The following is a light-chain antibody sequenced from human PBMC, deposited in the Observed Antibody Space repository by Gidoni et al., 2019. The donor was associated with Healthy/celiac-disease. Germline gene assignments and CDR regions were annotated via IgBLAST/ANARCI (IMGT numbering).Light chain of an antibody. Sequence: EIGLTQSPATLSVSPGESATLSCRASQSVSSYLAWYQQQPGQAPRLLIYDASTRAPGIPARFSGSGSGTDFTLTISSLEPEAFAVYYCQQRSNWPITFGQGTRLEIK. CDR1: QSVSSY. CDR2: DAS. CDR3: QQRSNWPIT. J-gene: IGKJ5*01. V-gene: IGKV3-11*01.